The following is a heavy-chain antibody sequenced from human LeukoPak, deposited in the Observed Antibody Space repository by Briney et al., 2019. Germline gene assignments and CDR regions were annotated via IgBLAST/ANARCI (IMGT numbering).Heavy chain of an antibody. CDR1: GFTLSSYW. Sequence: GGSLRLSCAASGFTLSSYWMSWVRQAPGKGLEWVANIKEDGSEKYYVDSVKGRFTISRDNAKNSLYLQMNSLRAEDTALYYCAKDKGESGWLVRQNYYYGMDVWGQGTTVTVSS. V-gene: IGHV3-7*03. CDR3: AKDKGESGWLVRQNYYYGMDV. D-gene: IGHD6-19*01. J-gene: IGHJ6*02. CDR2: IKEDGSEK.